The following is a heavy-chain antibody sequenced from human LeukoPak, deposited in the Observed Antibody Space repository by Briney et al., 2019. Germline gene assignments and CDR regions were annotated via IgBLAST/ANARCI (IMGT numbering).Heavy chain of an antibody. Sequence: GGSLRLSCAASGFDFINFHIHWVRQAPGKGLEWLAFMSKDGNNIYYADSVKGRFTISRDNSKSTLYLQMNSLRADATAIYYCARDFLWLVDYWGQGTLVTVSS. D-gene: IGHD6-19*01. V-gene: IGHV3-30*04. CDR3: ARDFLWLVDY. J-gene: IGHJ4*02. CDR2: MSKDGNNI. CDR1: GFDFINFH.